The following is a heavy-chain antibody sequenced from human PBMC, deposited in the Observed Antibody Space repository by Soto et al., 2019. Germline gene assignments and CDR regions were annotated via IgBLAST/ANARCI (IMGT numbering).Heavy chain of an antibody. V-gene: IGHV1-18*01. CDR3: ARSPLGDYYYYYMDV. CDR2: ISAYNGNT. Sequence: ASVKVSCKASGYTFTSYGISWVRQAPGQGLEWMGWISAYNGNTNYAQKLQGRVTITTDTSTSTAYMELRSLRSDDTAVFYCARSPLGDYYYYYMDVWGKGTTVTVSS. D-gene: IGHD1-26*01. J-gene: IGHJ6*03. CDR1: GYTFTSYG.